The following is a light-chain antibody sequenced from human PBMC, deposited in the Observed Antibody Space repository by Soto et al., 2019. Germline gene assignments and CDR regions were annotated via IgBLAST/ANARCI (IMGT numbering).Light chain of an antibody. CDR1: QSTSSW. V-gene: IGKV1-5*01. CDR2: DAS. Sequence: DIQMTQSPSTLSASVGDRVTITCRASQSTSSWLAWYQHKPGKAPNPLIYDASAFVSGVPSRFSGSGSGTEFTLTISSLQPDDFATYYCQQYRTFGQGTKVDIK. CDR3: QQYRT. J-gene: IGKJ1*01.